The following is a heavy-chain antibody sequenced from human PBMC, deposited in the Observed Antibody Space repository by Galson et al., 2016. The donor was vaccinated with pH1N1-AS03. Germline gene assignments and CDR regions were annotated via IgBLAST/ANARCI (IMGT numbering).Heavy chain of an antibody. Sequence: SLRLSCAASGFTFSTYSMNWVRQAPGKGLEWISYISVGSGTIYYADSVKGRFTISRDNAKKSLYLQMDSLRLEDTASYYCARFAWATSGDDAFDVWGQGTLVTVSS. D-gene: IGHD3-10*01. CDR1: GFTFSTYS. CDR2: ISVGSGTI. V-gene: IGHV3-48*04. CDR3: ARFAWATSGDDAFDV. J-gene: IGHJ3*01.